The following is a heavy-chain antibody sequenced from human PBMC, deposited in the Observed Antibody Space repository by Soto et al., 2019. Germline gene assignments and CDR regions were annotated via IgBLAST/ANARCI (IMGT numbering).Heavy chain of an antibody. CDR1: GFTFSSYA. Sequence: GGSLRLSCAASGFTFSSYAMSWVRQAPGKGLEWVSAISGSGGSTYYADSVKGRFTISRDNSKNKLYLQMNSLRAEDTAVYYCAKDPSIIWFGELPKSNGFDPWGQGTLVTVSS. D-gene: IGHD3-10*01. V-gene: IGHV3-23*01. J-gene: IGHJ5*02. CDR3: AKDPSIIWFGELPKSNGFDP. CDR2: ISGSGGST.